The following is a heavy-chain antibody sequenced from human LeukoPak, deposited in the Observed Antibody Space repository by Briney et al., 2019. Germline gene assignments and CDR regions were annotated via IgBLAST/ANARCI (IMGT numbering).Heavy chain of an antibody. CDR3: AKSPTTVTTPFDY. J-gene: IGHJ4*02. D-gene: IGHD4-17*01. CDR1: GFTFSSYA. V-gene: IGHV3-23*01. CDR2: ISGSGGST. Sequence: PGASLRLSCAASGFTFSSYAMSWVRQAPGRGPEWVSGISGSGGSTYYEDSVKGRFIISRDNSKNTLYLQMNSLRADDTAVYYCAKSPTTVTTPFDYWGQGTLVTVSS.